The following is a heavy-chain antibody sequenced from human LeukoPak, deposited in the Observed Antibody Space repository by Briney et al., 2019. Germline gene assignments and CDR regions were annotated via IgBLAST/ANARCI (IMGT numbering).Heavy chain of an antibody. CDR3: ARHPATMNTLFDY. D-gene: IGHD5-24*01. V-gene: IGHV3-11*01. Sequence: GGSLRLSCAASGFTFSDYYMRWLRQAPGKGLEWISYITNSSRSVHYADSVKGRFFISRDTANNFMFLQMNSLRVDDTAVYYCARHPATMNTLFDYWGQGTLVTVFS. CDR1: GFTFSDYY. J-gene: IGHJ4*02. CDR2: ITNSSRSV.